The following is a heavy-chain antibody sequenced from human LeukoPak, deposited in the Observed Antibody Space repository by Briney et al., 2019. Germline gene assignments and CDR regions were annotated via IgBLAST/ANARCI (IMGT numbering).Heavy chain of an antibody. CDR1: GGSVSSGSYY. J-gene: IGHJ4*02. Sequence: SETLSLTCTVSGGSVSSGSYYWSWIRQPPGKGLEWIGYIYYSGSTNYNPSLKSRVTISVGTSRNQFSLKLSSVTAADTAVYYCARAPNPDFFDDWGQGTLVTVSS. CDR2: IYYSGST. D-gene: IGHD2-8*01. V-gene: IGHV4-61*01. CDR3: ARAPNPDFFDD.